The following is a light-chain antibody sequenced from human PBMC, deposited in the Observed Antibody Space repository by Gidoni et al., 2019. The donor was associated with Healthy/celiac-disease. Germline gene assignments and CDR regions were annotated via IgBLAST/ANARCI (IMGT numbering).Light chain of an antibody. CDR1: QSVYSNY. J-gene: IGKJ2*01. Sequence: EIVLTQSPGTLSLSPGDRATLSCRASQSVYSNYLAWYQQRPGQSPRLLIYGASNRATGIPERFSGSGSGTDFTRSISRLEPEDFGVYYCQQYGGSPAAYTFGQGTKLEIK. V-gene: IGKV3-20*01. CDR3: QQYGGSPAAYT. CDR2: GAS.